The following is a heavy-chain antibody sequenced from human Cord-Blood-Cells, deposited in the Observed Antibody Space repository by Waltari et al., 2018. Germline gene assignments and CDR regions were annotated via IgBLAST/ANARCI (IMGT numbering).Heavy chain of an antibody. Sequence: QVQLQESGPGLVKPSQTLSPPCPVPGGSISLGASYRSWIRQPPGKGLEWIGYIYYSGSTYYNPSLKSRVTISVDTSKNQFSLKLSSVTAADTAVYYCASLRRDYSNFDYWGQGTLVTVSS. CDR2: IYYSGST. V-gene: IGHV4-30-4*08. CDR1: GGSISLGASY. J-gene: IGHJ4*02. CDR3: ASLRRDYSNFDY. D-gene: IGHD4-4*01.